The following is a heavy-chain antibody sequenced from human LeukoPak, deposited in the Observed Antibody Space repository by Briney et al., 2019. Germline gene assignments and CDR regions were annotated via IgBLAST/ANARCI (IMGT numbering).Heavy chain of an antibody. CDR3: ARSPFSGILDY. CDR1: GGSISSYY. J-gene: IGHJ4*02. CDR2: IYYSGST. V-gene: IGHV4-59*01. Sequence: PSETLFLTCTVSGGSISSYYWSWIRQPPGKGLEWIGYIYYSGSTNYNPSLKSRVTISVDTSKNQFSLKLSSVTAADTAVYYCARSPFSGILDYWGQGTLVTVSS. D-gene: IGHD3-9*01.